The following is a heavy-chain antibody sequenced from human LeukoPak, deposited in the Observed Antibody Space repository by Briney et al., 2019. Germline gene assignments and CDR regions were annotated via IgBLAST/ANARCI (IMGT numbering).Heavy chain of an antibody. V-gene: IGHV3-15*01. CDR1: GFTFSNAW. Sequence: TGGSLRLSCAASGFTFSNAWMSWVRQAPGKGLEWVGRIKSKTDGGTTDYAAPVKGRFTISRDDSKNTLYLQMNSLKTEDTAVYYCTTDWNDYGDYVPFDYWGQGTLVTVSS. CDR3: TTDWNDYGDYVPFDY. D-gene: IGHD4-17*01. J-gene: IGHJ4*02. CDR2: IKSKTDGGTT.